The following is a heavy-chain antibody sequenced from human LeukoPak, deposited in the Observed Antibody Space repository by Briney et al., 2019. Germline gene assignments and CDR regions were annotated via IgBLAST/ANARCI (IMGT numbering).Heavy chain of an antibody. J-gene: IGHJ5*02. CDR2: IIPIFGTA. D-gene: IGHD3-10*01. Sequence: SVKVSCKASGGTFSSYAISWVRQAPGQGLEWMGGIIPIFGTANYAQKFQGRVTITADESTSTAYMELSSLRSEDTAVYYCARDPDITMVRGVITSNWFDPWGQGTLVTVSS. V-gene: IGHV1-69*13. CDR3: ARDPDITMVRGVITSNWFDP. CDR1: GGTFSSYA.